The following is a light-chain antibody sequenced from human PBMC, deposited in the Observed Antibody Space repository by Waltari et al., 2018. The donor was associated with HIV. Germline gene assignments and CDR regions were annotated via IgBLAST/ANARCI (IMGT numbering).Light chain of an antibody. CDR3: RMYVGSGIRV. CDR1: SGSVSTNNY. Sequence: QTVVTPVPSFSVSPGGAVTLTCGLSSGSVSTNNYPSWFQQPPGQAPRALIYDTNARPSGVPDRFSGSIPGNKAALTLTGAQADDESDYYCRMYVGSGIRVFGGGTKLTVL. V-gene: IGLV8-61*01. CDR2: DTN. J-gene: IGLJ3*02.